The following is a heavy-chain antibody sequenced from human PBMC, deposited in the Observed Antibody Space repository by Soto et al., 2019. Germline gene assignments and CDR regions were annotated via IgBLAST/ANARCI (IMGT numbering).Heavy chain of an antibody. J-gene: IGHJ6*02. CDR1: GFTFSSYS. D-gene: IGHD6-19*01. V-gene: IGHV3-21*01. Sequence: GGSLRLSCAASGFTFSSYSMNWVRQAPGKGLEWVSSISSSSSYIYYADSVKGRFTISRDNAKNSLYLQTNSLRAEDTAVYYCARDLLGIAVAGPRYYGMDVWGQGTTVTVSS. CDR3: ARDLLGIAVAGPRYYGMDV. CDR2: ISSSSSYI.